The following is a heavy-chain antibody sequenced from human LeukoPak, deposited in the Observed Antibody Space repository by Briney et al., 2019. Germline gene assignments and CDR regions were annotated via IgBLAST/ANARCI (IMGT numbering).Heavy chain of an antibody. CDR2: IYYSGST. Sequence: KPSETLSPTRAVSGGSISNYYWSWLRQPPGEGLGWVGYIYYSGSTNYNPSLKSRVTISVDTSKNQFSLKLLSVTAADTAVYYCARGMQQLYHFDSWGRGTLVTVSS. J-gene: IGHJ4*02. V-gene: IGHV4-59*01. CDR3: ARGMQQLYHFDS. CDR1: GGSISNYY. D-gene: IGHD6-13*01.